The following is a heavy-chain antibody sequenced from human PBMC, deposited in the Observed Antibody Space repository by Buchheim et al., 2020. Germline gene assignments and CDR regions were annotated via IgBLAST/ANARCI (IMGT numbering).Heavy chain of an antibody. CDR1: GFTFSTYS. CDR3: ARDGESGSYPAGWFDP. V-gene: IGHV3-48*01. D-gene: IGHD1-26*01. CDR2: ISSSGNTI. Sequence: EVQLVESGGGLVQPGGSLTLSCEASGFTFSTYSMNWVRQAPGKGLEWVSYISSSGNTIYYADSVKGRFTIARDNAKNSLYLQMDSVRAEDTAVYYCARDGESGSYPAGWFDPWGQGTL. J-gene: IGHJ5*02.